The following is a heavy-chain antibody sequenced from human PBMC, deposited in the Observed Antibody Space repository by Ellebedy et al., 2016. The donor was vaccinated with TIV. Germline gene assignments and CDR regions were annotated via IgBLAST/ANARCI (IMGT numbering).Heavy chain of an antibody. V-gene: IGHV3-74*01. D-gene: IGHD5-12*01. Sequence: GESLKISXTASGFTFSNYWMHWVRQVPGKGLVWVSSINSDGSITGSAESVKGRIAISRDNAGNTVYLQLNSLRAEDTAVYYCGRGYSFGSGSAGYWGQGTQVTVSS. J-gene: IGHJ4*02. CDR1: GFTFSNYW. CDR2: INSDGSIT. CDR3: GRGYSFGSGSAGY.